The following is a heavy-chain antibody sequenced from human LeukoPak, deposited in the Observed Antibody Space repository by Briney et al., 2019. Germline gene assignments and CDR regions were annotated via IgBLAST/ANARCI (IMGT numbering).Heavy chain of an antibody. CDR2: IYTSGST. CDR1: GGSISSYY. Sequence: SETLSLTCTVSGGSISSYYWSWIRQPAGKGLEWIGRIYTSGSTNYNPSLKSRVTMSVDTSKNQFSLKLSSVTAADTAVYYCARVVAVAGYNWFDPWGQGTLVTVSS. D-gene: IGHD6-19*01. V-gene: IGHV4-4*07. J-gene: IGHJ5*02. CDR3: ARVVAVAGYNWFDP.